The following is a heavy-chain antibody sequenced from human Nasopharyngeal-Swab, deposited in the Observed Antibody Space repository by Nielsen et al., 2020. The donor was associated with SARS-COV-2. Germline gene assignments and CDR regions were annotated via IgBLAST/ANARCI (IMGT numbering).Heavy chain of an antibody. J-gene: IGHJ2*01. CDR2: INHSGST. CDR1: GGSFSGYY. CDR3: ARDYRPRWYFDL. V-gene: IGHV4-34*01. Sequence: PETLSLTCAVYGGSFSGYYWSWIRQPPGKGLEWIGEINHSGSTNYNPSLKSRVTISVDTSKNQFSLKLSSVTAANTAVYYCARDYRPRWYFDLWGRGTLVTVSS. D-gene: IGHD1-26*01.